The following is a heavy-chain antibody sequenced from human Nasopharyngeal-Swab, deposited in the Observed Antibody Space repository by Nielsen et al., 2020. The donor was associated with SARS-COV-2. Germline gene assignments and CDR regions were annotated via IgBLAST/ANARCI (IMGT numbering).Heavy chain of an antibody. J-gene: IGHJ5*02. V-gene: IGHV1-18*01. CDR1: GYTFTTYG. Sequence: SVKVSCKASGYTFTTYGISWVRQAPGQGLEWMGWISAYNGNTNYAQKLQGRVTMTTDTSTSTAYMELRSLRSDDTAVYYCARVEAYYDILTGGETWGQGTLVTVSS. CDR3: ARVEAYYDILTGGET. CDR2: ISAYNGNT. D-gene: IGHD3-9*01.